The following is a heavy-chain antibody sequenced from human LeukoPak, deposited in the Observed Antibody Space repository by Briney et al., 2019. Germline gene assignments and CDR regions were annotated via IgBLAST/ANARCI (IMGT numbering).Heavy chain of an antibody. CDR3: AKDSPGPLGVDY. CDR1: GFTFTTYW. Sequence: GGSLRLSCAASGFTFTTYWMSWVRQAPGKGLEWVANIKQDGTEKYYVDSVKGRFTISRDNSKDTPYLQMNSLRADDTAVYYCAKDSPGPLGVDYWGQGTLVTVSS. D-gene: IGHD3-10*01. CDR2: IKQDGTEK. J-gene: IGHJ4*02. V-gene: IGHV3-7*03.